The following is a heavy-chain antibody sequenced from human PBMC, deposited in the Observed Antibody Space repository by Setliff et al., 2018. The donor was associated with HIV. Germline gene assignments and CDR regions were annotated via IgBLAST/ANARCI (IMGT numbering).Heavy chain of an antibody. CDR3: ATGLIMAPDY. V-gene: IGHV4-34*01. CDR2: INHSGST. D-gene: IGHD2-8*01. J-gene: IGHJ4*02. CDR1: GESFNTYF. Sequence: TSETLSLTCAVYGESFNTYFWSWIRQPPGKGLEWIGQINHSGSTNYNPSLRSRVTISIGTSKNQFSLKLSSVTAADTAVYYCATGLIMAPDYWGQGSLVT.